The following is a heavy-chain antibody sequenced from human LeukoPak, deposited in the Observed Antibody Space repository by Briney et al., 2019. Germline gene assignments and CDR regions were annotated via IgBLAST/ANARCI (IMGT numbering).Heavy chain of an antibody. CDR2: INSDGSS. CDR3: ASLTYYFDSSGYYPGYFQH. V-gene: IGHV3-74*01. J-gene: IGHJ1*01. CDR1: GFTFSRYW. Sequence: GGSLRLSCAASGFTFSRYWMHWVRQAPGKGLVWVSRINSDGSSRYADSAKGRFTISRDNAKNTLYLQMNSLRAEDTAVYYCASLTYYFDSSGYYPGYFQHWGQGTLVTVSS. D-gene: IGHD3-22*01.